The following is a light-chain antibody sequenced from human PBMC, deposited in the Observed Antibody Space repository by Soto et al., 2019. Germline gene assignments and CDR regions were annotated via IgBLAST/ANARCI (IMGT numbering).Light chain of an antibody. CDR3: QQLNSYPVGT. CDR2: AAS. Sequence: DIQMTQSPSTLSASVGDRVTITCRASQSISSWLAWYQQKPGKAPKLLIYAASTLQSGVPSRFSGSGSGTEFTLTISSLQPEDFATYYCQQLNSYPVGTFGGGTKVDIK. V-gene: IGKV1-5*01. CDR1: QSISSW. J-gene: IGKJ4*01.